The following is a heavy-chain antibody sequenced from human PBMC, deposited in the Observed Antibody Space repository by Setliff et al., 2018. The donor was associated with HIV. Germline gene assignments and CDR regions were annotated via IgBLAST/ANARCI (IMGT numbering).Heavy chain of an antibody. D-gene: IGHD2-2*01. CDR3: AAGGASSTDHLSSFSERSLYILDS. V-gene: IGHV1-8*01. CDR1: GYSFTSYA. J-gene: IGHJ4*02. CDR2: INIKNGNT. Sequence: ASVKVSCKASGYSFTSYAVNWVRQAPGQGLEWMGWINIKNGNTNYEQKLQGRVTLTEDTSTKTAYMELSNLKSEDTALYYCAAGGASSTDHLSSFSERSLYILDSWGQGTLVTVSS.